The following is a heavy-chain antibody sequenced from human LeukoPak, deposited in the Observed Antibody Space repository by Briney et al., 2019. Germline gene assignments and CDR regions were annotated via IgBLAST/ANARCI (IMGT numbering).Heavy chain of an antibody. Sequence: PETLSLTCTVSGDSISSYYWSWIRQPPGKGLEWIGYIYYSGSTNYNPSLKSRVTISVDTSKNQFSLKLSSVTAADTAVYYCARYCSGGSCYKGAGYYYGMDVWGQGTTVTVSS. CDR2: IYYSGST. CDR1: GDSISSYY. J-gene: IGHJ6*02. CDR3: ARYCSGGSCYKGAGYYYGMDV. D-gene: IGHD2-15*01. V-gene: IGHV4-59*01.